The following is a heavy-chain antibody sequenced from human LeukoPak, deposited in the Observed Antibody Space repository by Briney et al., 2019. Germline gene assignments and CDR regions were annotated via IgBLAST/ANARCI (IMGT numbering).Heavy chain of an antibody. Sequence: SETLSLTCTVSGGSISSYYWSWIRQPPGKGLEWIGRIYTSGSTNYNPSLKSRVTISVDTSKNQFSLKLSSVTAADTAVYYCARVLWFGELNWFDPWGQGTLVTVSS. V-gene: IGHV4-4*08. CDR3: ARVLWFGELNWFDP. CDR1: GGSISSYY. J-gene: IGHJ5*02. D-gene: IGHD3-10*01. CDR2: IYTSGST.